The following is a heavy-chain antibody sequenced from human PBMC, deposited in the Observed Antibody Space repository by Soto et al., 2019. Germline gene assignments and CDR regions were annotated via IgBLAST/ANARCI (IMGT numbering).Heavy chain of an antibody. V-gene: IGHV3-7*01. CDR1: GFTFSSYW. D-gene: IGHD1-26*01. Sequence: GGSLRLSCAASGFTFSSYWMSWVRQAPGKGLEWVANIKQDGSEKYYVDSVKGRFTISRDNAKNSLYLQMNSLRAEDTAVYYCARGYSGSYYAFDIGGQGTMVTVSS. CDR3: ARGYSGSYYAFDI. CDR2: IKQDGSEK. J-gene: IGHJ3*02.